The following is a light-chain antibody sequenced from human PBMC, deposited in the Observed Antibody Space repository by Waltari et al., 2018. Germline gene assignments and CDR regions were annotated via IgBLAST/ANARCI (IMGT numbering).Light chain of an antibody. V-gene: IGKV1-39*01. CDR2: AAS. CDR1: QSISSY. J-gene: IGKJ2*01. CDR3: QQSYSTPLYT. Sequence: DIQMTQSPSSLSASVGDRVTITCRASQSISSYFNCYQQKPGKAPKLLLSAASSLQSGVLSRFSGSGAWTDDSTIISSLQTDDVVTDYCQQSYSTPLYTFGQGTKVEIK.